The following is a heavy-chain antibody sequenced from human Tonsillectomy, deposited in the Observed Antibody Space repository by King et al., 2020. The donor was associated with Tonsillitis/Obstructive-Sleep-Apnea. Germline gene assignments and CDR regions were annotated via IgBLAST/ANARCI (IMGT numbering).Heavy chain of an antibody. CDR3: ARDLGYSYGFPWFDP. CDR2: IIPIFGTA. V-gene: IGHV1-69*01. D-gene: IGHD5-18*01. CDR1: GGTFSSYA. Sequence: QLVQSGAEVKKPWSSVKVSCKASGGTFSSYAISWVRQAPGQGLEWMGGIIPIFGTANDAQKFQGRVTVTADESTSTAYMELSSLRSEDTAVYYCARDLGYSYGFPWFDPWGQGTLVTVSS. J-gene: IGHJ5*02.